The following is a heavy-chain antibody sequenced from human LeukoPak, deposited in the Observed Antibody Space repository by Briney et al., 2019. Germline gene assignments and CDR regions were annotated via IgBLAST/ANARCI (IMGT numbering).Heavy chain of an antibody. Sequence: ASLKVSCKASGYTFTGYYMHWVRQAPGQGLEWMGWTNPNSGGTNYAQKFQGRVTMTRDTSISTAYMELSRLRSDDTAVYYCARDLTGTTGWFDPWGQGTLVTVSS. CDR3: ARDLTGTTGWFDP. CDR2: TNPNSGGT. D-gene: IGHD1-7*01. V-gene: IGHV1-2*02. J-gene: IGHJ5*02. CDR1: GYTFTGYY.